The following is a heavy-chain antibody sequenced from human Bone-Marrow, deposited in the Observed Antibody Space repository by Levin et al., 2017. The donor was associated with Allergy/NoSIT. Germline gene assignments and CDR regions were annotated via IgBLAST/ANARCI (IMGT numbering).Heavy chain of an antibody. Sequence: SVKVSCKASGGTFSSYAISWVRQAPGQGLEWMGGIIPIFGTANYAQKFQGRVTITADKSTSTAYMELSSLRSEDTAVYYCARGAYCSSTSCPEDAFDIWGQGTMVTVSS. V-gene: IGHV1-69*06. J-gene: IGHJ3*02. CDR2: IIPIFGTA. CDR3: ARGAYCSSTSCPEDAFDI. D-gene: IGHD2-2*01. CDR1: GGTFSSYA.